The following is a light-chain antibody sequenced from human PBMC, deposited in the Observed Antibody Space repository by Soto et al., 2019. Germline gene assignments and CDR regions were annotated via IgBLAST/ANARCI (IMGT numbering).Light chain of an antibody. V-gene: IGLV2-8*01. J-gene: IGLJ1*01. CDR3: SSFAGTFFV. Sequence: QSVLTQPPSASGSPGQSFTIYCTGTSSDVGGYNYVSWYQQHPGKVPKVLISEVNKRPSGVPDRFSGSKSGNTESLTVSGLQADDEADYYCSSFAGTFFVFGTGTKVTVL. CDR1: SSDVGGYNY. CDR2: EVN.